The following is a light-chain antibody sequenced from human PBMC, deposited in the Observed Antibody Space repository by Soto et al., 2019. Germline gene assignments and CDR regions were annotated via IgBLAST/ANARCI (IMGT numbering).Light chain of an antibody. V-gene: IGKV1-39*01. CDR3: QQSNSSPVT. Sequence: DIQMTQSPSSLSASVGDRVTISCRASENIGYYLNWYQQKPGQAPKLLIYAASNLQSGVPSRFSGGGSEPDFTLTITSLQPEDLAAYYCQQSNSSPVTFGGGSKVEIK. CDR2: AAS. CDR1: ENIGYY. J-gene: IGKJ4*01.